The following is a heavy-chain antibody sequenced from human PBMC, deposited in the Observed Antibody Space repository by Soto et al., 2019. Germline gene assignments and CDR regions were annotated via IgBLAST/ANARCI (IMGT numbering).Heavy chain of an antibody. CDR3: ANDRSDSRSRWPLDY. CDR2: ISGSGGST. V-gene: IGHV3-23*01. D-gene: IGHD6-13*01. CDR1: GFTFSSYA. J-gene: IGHJ4*02. Sequence: GGSLRLSCAASGFTFSSYAMSWVRQAPGKGLEWVSAISGSGGSTYYADSVKGRFTISRDNSKNTLYLQMNSLRAEDTAVYYCANDRSDSRSRWPLDYCSQRTLVTGSS.